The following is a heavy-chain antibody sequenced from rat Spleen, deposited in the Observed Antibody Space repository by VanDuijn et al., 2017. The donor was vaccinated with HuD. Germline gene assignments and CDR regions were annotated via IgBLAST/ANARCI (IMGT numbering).Heavy chain of an antibody. Sequence: QVQLKESEPDLVQPSQTLSLTCTVSGFSLTSYSVSWVRQPSGKGPEWMGRMWYDGATRYNSALKSRLSISKDTSKSQVFLKMNSLQTEDTATYYCARGDSYSGDGPRWGQGVMVTVSS. D-gene: IGHD1-1*01. CDR1: GFSLTSYS. CDR2: MWYDGAT. CDR3: ARGDSYSGDGPR. V-gene: IGHV2-41*01. J-gene: IGHJ2*01.